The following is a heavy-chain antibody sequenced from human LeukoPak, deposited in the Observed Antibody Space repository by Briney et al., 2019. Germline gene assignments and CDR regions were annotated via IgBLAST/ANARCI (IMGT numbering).Heavy chain of an antibody. J-gene: IGHJ4*02. CDR3: AKLAKYFYGSETYYFFEH. CDR2: IKQDGTEK. CDR1: GFTFSSYS. V-gene: IGHV3-7*01. Sequence: GGSLRLSCAAPGFTFSSYSMNWVRQAPGKGLEWVANIKQDGTEKYYVDSVKGRFTISRENAENSLYLQMNSLRVEDTAVYYCAKLAKYFYGSETYYFFEHWGQGTPVTASS. D-gene: IGHD3-10*01.